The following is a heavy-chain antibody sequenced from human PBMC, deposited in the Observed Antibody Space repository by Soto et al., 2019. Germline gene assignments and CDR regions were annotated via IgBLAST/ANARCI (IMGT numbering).Heavy chain of an antibody. V-gene: IGHV4-34*01. CDR2: INHSGST. Sequence: PSETLSLTCAVYGGSFSGYYWSWIRQPPGKGLEWIGEINHSGSTNYNPSLKSRVTISVDTSKNQFSLKLSSVTAADTAVYYCARSMIVVVSWADNGMDVWGQGTTVTVSS. D-gene: IGHD3-22*01. J-gene: IGHJ6*02. CDR1: GGSFSGYY. CDR3: ARSMIVVVSWADNGMDV.